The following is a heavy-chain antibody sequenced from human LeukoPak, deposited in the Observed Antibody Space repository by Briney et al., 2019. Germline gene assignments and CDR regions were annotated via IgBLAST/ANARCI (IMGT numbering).Heavy chain of an antibody. V-gene: IGHV4-59*08. CDR1: GGSISSYY. CDR2: IYYSGST. Sequence: SETLSLTCTVSGGSISSYYWSWLRQPPGKGLEWIGYIYYSGSTNYNPSLKSRVTISVDTSKNQFSLKLSSVTAADTAMYYCARHGSYTSRLYYFDYWGQGTLVTVSS. J-gene: IGHJ4*02. CDR3: ARHGSYTSRLYYFDY. D-gene: IGHD2-15*01.